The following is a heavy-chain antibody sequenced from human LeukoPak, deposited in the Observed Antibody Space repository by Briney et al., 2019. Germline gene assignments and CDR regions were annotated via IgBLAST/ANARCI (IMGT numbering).Heavy chain of an antibody. CDR1: GFTFSSYW. Sequence: GGSLRLSCAASGFTFSSYWMHWVRQAPGKGLVWVSRINTDGSSTSYADSVKGRFTISRDNAKNTLYLQMNSLRAEDTAVYYCARGLDKAAAGSPELYWGQGTLVTVSS. J-gene: IGHJ4*02. CDR2: INTDGSST. CDR3: ARGLDKAAAGSPELY. V-gene: IGHV3-74*01. D-gene: IGHD6-13*01.